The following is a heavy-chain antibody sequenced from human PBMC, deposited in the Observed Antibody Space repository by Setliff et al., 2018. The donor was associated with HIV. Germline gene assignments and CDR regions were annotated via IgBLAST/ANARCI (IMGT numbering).Heavy chain of an antibody. CDR3: ARRYYGSRGGYFDL. CDR1: GYTFTNYW. V-gene: IGHV5-51*01. CDR2: IYPDDSDT. D-gene: IGHD3-10*01. Sequence: GESLKISCKGSGYTFTNYWIAWVRQMPGKGLEWMGLIYPDDSDTRYSPSFQGQVTISADKSISTAYLQWSSLKASDTAMYYCARRYYGSRGGYFDLWGRGTLVTVSS. J-gene: IGHJ2*01.